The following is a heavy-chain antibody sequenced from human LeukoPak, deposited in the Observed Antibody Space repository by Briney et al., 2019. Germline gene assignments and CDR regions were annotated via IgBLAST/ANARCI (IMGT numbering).Heavy chain of an antibody. CDR2: ISSSSSCI. Sequence: GGSLRLSCAASGFTFSSYSMDWVRQAPGKGLEWVSSISSSSSCIYYADSVKGRFTISRDNAKNSLYLQMNSLRAEDTAVYYCARDMSSSSWDYGMDVWGQGTTVTVSS. CDR3: ARDMSSSSWDYGMDV. D-gene: IGHD6-13*01. V-gene: IGHV3-21*01. CDR1: GFTFSSYS. J-gene: IGHJ6*02.